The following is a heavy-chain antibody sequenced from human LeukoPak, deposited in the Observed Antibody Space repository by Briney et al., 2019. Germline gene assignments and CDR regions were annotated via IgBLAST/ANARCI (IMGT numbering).Heavy chain of an antibody. CDR1: GFTFSSYA. Sequence: GGSLRLSCAASGFTFSSYAMSWVRQAPGKGLEWVSAISGSGGSTYYADSAKGRSTISRDNSKNTLYLQMNSLRAEDTAVYYCAKPPPDYYYYYYYMDVWGKGTTVTVSS. V-gene: IGHV3-23*01. J-gene: IGHJ6*03. CDR2: ISGSGGST. CDR3: AKPPPDYYYYYYYMDV.